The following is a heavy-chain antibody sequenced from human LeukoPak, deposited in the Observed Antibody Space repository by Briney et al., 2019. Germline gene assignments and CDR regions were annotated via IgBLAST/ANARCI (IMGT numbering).Heavy chain of an antibody. CDR3: ARESITMVRGVPATAFDY. CDR1: GFTFSDYY. Sequence: PGGSLRLSCAASGFTFSDYYMSWIRQAPGKGLEWVSYISSSGSTICYADSVKGRFTISRDNAKNSLYLQMNSLRAEDTAVYYCARESITMVRGVPATAFDYWGQGTLVTVSS. J-gene: IGHJ4*02. V-gene: IGHV3-11*04. CDR2: ISSSGSTI. D-gene: IGHD3-10*01.